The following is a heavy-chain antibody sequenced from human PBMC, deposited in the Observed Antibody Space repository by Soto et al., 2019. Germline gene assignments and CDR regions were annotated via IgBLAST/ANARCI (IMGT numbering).Heavy chain of an antibody. Sequence: QVQLVQSGAEVKKPGSSVKVSCKASGGSFSTYGINWVRLAPGQGLEWMGGIIPKFGTTNYAQKFRGRVTITADDSTNTAYMELNYLRSEDTAVYFCARELDPYYGGNSLSLDSWGQGTLVTVSS. V-gene: IGHV1-69*13. D-gene: IGHD4-17*01. CDR1: GGSFSTYG. CDR2: IIPKFGTT. J-gene: IGHJ4*02. CDR3: ARELDPYYGGNSLSLDS.